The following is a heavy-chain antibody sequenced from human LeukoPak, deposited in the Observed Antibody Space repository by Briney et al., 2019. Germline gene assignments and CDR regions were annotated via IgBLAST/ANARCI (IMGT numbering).Heavy chain of an antibody. CDR1: GNSVSGYY. D-gene: IGHD3-22*01. CDR2: LYYSGST. V-gene: IGHV4-59*02. CDR3: ASPRSYYDSSGYYIS. J-gene: IGHJ5*02. Sequence: PSETLSLTCTVSGNSVSGYYWTWIRQPPGKGLEWIGYLYYSGSTNYNPSLKSRVTISVDTSKNQFSLKLSSVTAADTAVYYCASPRSYYDSSGYYISWGQGTLVTVSS.